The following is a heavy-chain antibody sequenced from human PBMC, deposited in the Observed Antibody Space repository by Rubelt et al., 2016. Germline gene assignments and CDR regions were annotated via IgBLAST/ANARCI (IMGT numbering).Heavy chain of an antibody. CDR2: ISAYNGNT. Sequence: QVQLVQSGAEVKKPGASVKVYCKASGYTFTSYGISWVRQAPGQGLEWMGWISAYNGNTNYAQKFQGWFTMTPATSTCTAYIGLRSRGSDDSAVDYCARASSTSCYAFDYWGQGTLVTVSS. D-gene: IGHD2-2*01. CDR3: ARASSTSCYAFDY. V-gene: IGHV1-18*01. J-gene: IGHJ4*02. CDR1: GYTFTSYG.